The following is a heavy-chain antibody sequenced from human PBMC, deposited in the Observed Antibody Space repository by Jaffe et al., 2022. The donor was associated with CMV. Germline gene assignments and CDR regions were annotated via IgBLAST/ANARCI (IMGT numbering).Heavy chain of an antibody. Sequence: QVQLQESGPGLVKPSGTLSLTCAVSGGSISSSNWWSWVRQPPGKGLEWIGEIYHSGSTNYNPSLKSRVTISVDKSKNQFSLKLSSVTAADTAVYYCARDLRTYYYDSSGYYSLTYYFDYWGQGTLVTVSS. CDR3: ARDLRTYYYDSSGYYSLTYYFDY. D-gene: IGHD3-22*01. J-gene: IGHJ4*02. V-gene: IGHV4-4*02. CDR2: IYHSGST. CDR1: GGSISSSNW.